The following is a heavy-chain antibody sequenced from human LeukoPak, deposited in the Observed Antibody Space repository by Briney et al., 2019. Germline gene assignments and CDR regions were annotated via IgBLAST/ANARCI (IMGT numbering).Heavy chain of an antibody. Sequence: GGSLRLSFVASGFPFGSYAMSWVRQAPGKGLEWVSLINGSGGVTYYSDSVKGRFTISRDNSKNTLYLQMNSLRAEDTATYYCAKEWDGSGTRLGWFDPWGQGTLVTVSS. CDR1: GFPFGSYA. CDR3: AKEWDGSGTRLGWFDP. D-gene: IGHD3-10*01. V-gene: IGHV3-23*01. CDR2: INGSGGVT. J-gene: IGHJ5*02.